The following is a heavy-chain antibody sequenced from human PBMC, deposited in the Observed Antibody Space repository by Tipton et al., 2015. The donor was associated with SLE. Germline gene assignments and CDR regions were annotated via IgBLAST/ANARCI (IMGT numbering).Heavy chain of an antibody. Sequence: SLRLSCAASGFTFSSYGMHWVRQAPGKGLEWVSYISSSSSTIYYADSVKGRFTISRDNAKNSLYLQMNSLKAEDTAVYYCAKDGLYCTNGVCSGLRYFDLWGRGTLVTVSS. CDR3: AKDGLYCTNGVCSGLRYFDL. J-gene: IGHJ2*01. D-gene: IGHD2-8*01. CDR2: ISSSSSTI. CDR1: GFTFSSYG. V-gene: IGHV3-48*01.